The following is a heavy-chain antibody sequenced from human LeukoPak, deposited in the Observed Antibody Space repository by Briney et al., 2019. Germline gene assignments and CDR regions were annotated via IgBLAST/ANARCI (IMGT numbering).Heavy chain of an antibody. CDR2: IYYSGST. Sequence: PSETLSLTCTVSGGSISSYYWSWIRQPPGKGLEWIGYIYYSGSTNYNPSLKSRVTISVDTSKNQFSLKLSSVTAADTAVYYCARALYCSSTRCNVPDYYYYYMDVWGKGTTVTVSS. D-gene: IGHD2-2*01. CDR3: ARALYCSSTRCNVPDYYYYYMDV. CDR1: GGSISSYY. V-gene: IGHV4-59*01. J-gene: IGHJ6*03.